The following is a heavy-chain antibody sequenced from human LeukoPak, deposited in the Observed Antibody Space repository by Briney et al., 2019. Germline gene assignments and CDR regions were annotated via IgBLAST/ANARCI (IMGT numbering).Heavy chain of an antibody. V-gene: IGHV3-30*03. CDR3: ARGYDYAAGTYFDQ. Sequence: GRSLRLSCAASGFTFSSYGMHWVRQAPGKGLEWVAVISYDGSNKYYADSVKGRFTISRDNSKNTVYLQMNSLRVDDTAVYFCARGYDYAAGTYFDQWGQGTLVTVPS. J-gene: IGHJ4*02. CDR1: GFTFSSYG. D-gene: IGHD3-10*01. CDR2: ISYDGSNK.